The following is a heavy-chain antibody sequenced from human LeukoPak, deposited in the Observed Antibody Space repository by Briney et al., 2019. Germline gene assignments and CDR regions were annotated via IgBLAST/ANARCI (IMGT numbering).Heavy chain of an antibody. V-gene: IGHV1-69-2*01. CDR1: GYTFTDYY. CDR2: VDPEDGET. Sequence: VKVSRKVSGYTFTDYYMHWVQQAPGKGLEWMGLVDPEDGETIYAEKFQGRVTITADTSTDTAYMELSSLRSEDTAVYYCATVGDGYNSSPGDVDYWGQGTLVTVSP. D-gene: IGHD5-24*01. CDR3: ATVGDGYNSSPGDVDY. J-gene: IGHJ4*02.